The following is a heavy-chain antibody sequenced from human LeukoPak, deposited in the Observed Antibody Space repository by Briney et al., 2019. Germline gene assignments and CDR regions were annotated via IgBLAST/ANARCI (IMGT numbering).Heavy chain of an antibody. CDR3: ARGNVLRFLEWLASRAPHAAFDI. Sequence: NTSETLSLTCAVYGGSFSGYYWSWIRQPPGKGLEWIGEINHSGSTNYNPSLKSRVTISVDTSKNQFSLKLSSVTAADTAVYYCARGNVLRFLEWLASRAPHAAFDIWGQGTMVTVSS. CDR1: GGSFSGYY. D-gene: IGHD3-3*01. V-gene: IGHV4-34*01. CDR2: INHSGST. J-gene: IGHJ3*02.